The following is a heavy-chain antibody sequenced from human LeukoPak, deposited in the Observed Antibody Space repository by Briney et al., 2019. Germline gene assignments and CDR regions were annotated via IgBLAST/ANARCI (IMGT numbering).Heavy chain of an antibody. CDR1: GGSISSGGYY. CDR2: IYYSGST. CDR3: ARDFPTRMITFGGVIFDI. V-gene: IGHV4-31*03. Sequence: SQTLSLTCTVSGGSISSGGYYWSWIRQHPGKGLEWIGYIYYSGSTNYNPSLKSRVTISVDTSKNQFSLKLSSVTAADTAVYYCARDFPTRMITFGGVIFDIWGQGTMVTVSS. D-gene: IGHD3-16*02. J-gene: IGHJ3*02.